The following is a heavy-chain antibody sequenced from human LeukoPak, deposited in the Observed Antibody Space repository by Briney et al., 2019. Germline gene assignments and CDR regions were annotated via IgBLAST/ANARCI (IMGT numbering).Heavy chain of an antibody. CDR3: ATNLLGLWFGDMSHPP. CDR1: GYTLTELS. J-gene: IGHJ4*02. D-gene: IGHD3-10*01. CDR2: FDPEDGET. Sequence: GASVKVSCRVYGYTLTELSMHWVRQAPGKGLEWMGGFDPEDGETIYAQKFQGRVTMTEDTSTDTAYMELSSLRSEDTAVYYCATNLLGLWFGDMSHPPWGQGTLVTVSS. V-gene: IGHV1-24*01.